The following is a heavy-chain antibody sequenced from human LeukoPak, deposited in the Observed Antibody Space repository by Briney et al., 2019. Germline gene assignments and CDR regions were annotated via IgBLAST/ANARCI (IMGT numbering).Heavy chain of an antibody. V-gene: IGHV4-59*01. Sequence: SETLSLTCTVSGGSISSYYWSWIRQPPGKGLEWIGYIYYSGSTNYNPSLKSRVTISVDTSKNQFSLKLSSVTAADTAVYYCARGLIYDSSGYYLDYWGQGTLVTVSS. CDR3: ARGLIYDSSGYYLDY. CDR1: GGSISSYY. D-gene: IGHD3-22*01. CDR2: IYYSGST. J-gene: IGHJ4*02.